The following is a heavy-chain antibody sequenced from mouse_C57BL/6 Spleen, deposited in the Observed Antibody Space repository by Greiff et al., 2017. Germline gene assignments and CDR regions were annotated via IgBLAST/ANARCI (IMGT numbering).Heavy chain of an antibody. CDR3: ARGDYGSSYDC. Sequence: QVQLKQSGAELVKPGASVKISCKASGYAFSSYWMNWVKQRPGKGLEWIGQIYPGDGDTNYNGKFKGKATLTADKSSSTAYMQLSSLTSEDSAVYFCARGDYGSSYDCWGQGATLTVSS. J-gene: IGHJ2*01. CDR2: IYPGDGDT. CDR1: GYAFSSYW. D-gene: IGHD1-1*01. V-gene: IGHV1-80*01.